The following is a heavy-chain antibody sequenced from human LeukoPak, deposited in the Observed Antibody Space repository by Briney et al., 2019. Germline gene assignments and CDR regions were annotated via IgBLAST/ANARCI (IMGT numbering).Heavy chain of an antibody. J-gene: IGHJ4*02. V-gene: IGHV1-8*02. CDR3: ARVRCSGGSCYFDY. CDR1: GYTFTSYY. CDR2: MNPNSGNT. Sequence: ASVKVSCKASGYTFTSYYMHWVRQATGQGLEWMGWMNPNSGNTGYAQKFQGRVTMTRNTSISTAYMELRSLRSDDTAVYYCARVRCSGGSCYFDYWGQGTLVTVSS. D-gene: IGHD2-15*01.